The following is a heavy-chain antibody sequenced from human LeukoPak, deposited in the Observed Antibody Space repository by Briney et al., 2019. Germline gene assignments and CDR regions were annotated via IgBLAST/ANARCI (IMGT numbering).Heavy chain of an antibody. J-gene: IGHJ5*02. V-gene: IGHV4-38-2*02. CDR2: IYHSGST. D-gene: IGHD2-2*01. Sequence: SETLSLTCTVSGYSISSGYYWGWIRQPPGKGLEWIGSIYHSGSTYYNPSLKSRVTISVDTSKNQFSLKLSPVTAADTAVYYCARESKVRTQKVPLNWFDPWGQGTLVTVSS. CDR3: ARESKVRTQKVPLNWFDP. CDR1: GYSISSGYY.